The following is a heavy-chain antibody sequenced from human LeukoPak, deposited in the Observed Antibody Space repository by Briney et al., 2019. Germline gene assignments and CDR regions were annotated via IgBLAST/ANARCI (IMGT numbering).Heavy chain of an antibody. CDR1: GGSFSGYY. Sequence: SETLSLTCAVYGGSFSGYYWSWIRQPPGKGLEWIGEIFHSGTTKYNPSLRSRVTISVDNSNNQFSLKLSSVTAADTAVYYCASGLWASFYDNLGTNVSIVAMDVWGKGTTVTVSS. J-gene: IGHJ6*03. V-gene: IGHV4-34*12. CDR3: ASGLWASFYDNLGTNVSIVAMDV. CDR2: IFHSGTT. D-gene: IGHD2-8*01.